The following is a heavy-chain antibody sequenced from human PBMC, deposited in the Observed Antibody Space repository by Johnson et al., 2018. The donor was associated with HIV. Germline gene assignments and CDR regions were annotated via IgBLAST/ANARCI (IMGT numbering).Heavy chain of an antibody. V-gene: IGHV3-9*01. CDR3: ARDWDAFDI. CDR1: GFTFVDYT. Sequence: VPLVESGGSLVQPGRYLRVSCVACGFTFVDYTMHWVRQVPGKGLEWFSGIRWNGGRPNYAASVKGRFVISRDNARNSLYLQMNGLTVEDKALYFCARDWDAFDIWGQGTMVTVSS. J-gene: IGHJ3*02. CDR2: IRWNGGRP.